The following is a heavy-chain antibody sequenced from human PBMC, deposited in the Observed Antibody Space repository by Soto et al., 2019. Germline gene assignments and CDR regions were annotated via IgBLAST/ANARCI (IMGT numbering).Heavy chain of an antibody. CDR1: GLTVSTNP. J-gene: IGHJ4*02. CDR2: IYTGGGT. CDR3: ARDGSGQ. V-gene: IGHV3-66*01. Sequence: EVQLVESGGGLVQPGGSLRLSCAASGLTVSTNPMSWVRQAPGKGLEWVSVIYTGGGTHYTDSVKGRFTISRDNSKNTVNLQMNSLSPDYTAVYYCARDGSGQWVQGILVTVSS.